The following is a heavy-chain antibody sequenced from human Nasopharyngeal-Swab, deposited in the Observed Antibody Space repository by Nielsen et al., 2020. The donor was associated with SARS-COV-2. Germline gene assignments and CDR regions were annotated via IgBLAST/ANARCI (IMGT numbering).Heavy chain of an antibody. D-gene: IGHD4-17*01. CDR3: ARDAPAHYGAFY. Sequence: GASLKISCEASGFTFSSFGMHWVRQAPGKGLERVAFIAHDASNEYYGDSVKGRFSISRNSSKNTLYLQMDSLRGEDTAVYYCARDAPAHYGAFYWGRGTLVTVSS. J-gene: IGHJ4*02. CDR1: GFTFSSFG. CDR2: IAHDASNE. V-gene: IGHV3-30*03.